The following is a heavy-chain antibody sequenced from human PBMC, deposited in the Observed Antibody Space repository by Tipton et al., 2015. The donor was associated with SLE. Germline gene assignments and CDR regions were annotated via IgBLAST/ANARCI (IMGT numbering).Heavy chain of an antibody. CDR2: INHSGST. V-gene: IGHV4-34*01. CDR1: GGSFSGYY. Sequence: TLSLTCAVYGGSFSGYYWSWIRQPPGKGLEWIGEINHSGSTNYNPSLKSRVTISVDTSKNQFSLKLSSVTAADTAVYYCARGVKSRAAAGVFDYWGQGTLDTVSS. D-gene: IGHD6-13*01. CDR3: ARGVKSRAAAGVFDY. J-gene: IGHJ4*02.